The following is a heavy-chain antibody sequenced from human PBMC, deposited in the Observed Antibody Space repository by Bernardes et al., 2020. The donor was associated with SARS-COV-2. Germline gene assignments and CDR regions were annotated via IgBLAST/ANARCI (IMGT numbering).Heavy chain of an antibody. Sequence: ASVKVSCKASGYTFTGYYMHWVRQAPGQGLEWMGWINPNSGGTNYAQKFQGWVTMTRDTSISTAYMELSRLRSDDTAVYYCARDQRRQWHKLYYYGMDVWGQGTTVTVSS. CDR2: INPNSGGT. J-gene: IGHJ6*02. D-gene: IGHD6-19*01. CDR3: ARDQRRQWHKLYYYGMDV. CDR1: GYTFTGYY. V-gene: IGHV1-2*04.